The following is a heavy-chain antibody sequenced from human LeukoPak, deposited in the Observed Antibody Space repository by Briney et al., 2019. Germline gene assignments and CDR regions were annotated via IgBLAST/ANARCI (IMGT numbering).Heavy chain of an antibody. V-gene: IGHV3-23*01. CDR2: ISDSGNT. Sequence: PGGSLRLSCAASGFTFSRYSMNWVRQAPGKGLEWVSAISDSGNTYHADSVKGRFTISRDSSKNTLFLQMNRLRPEDAAVYYCAKAPVTTCRGAYCYPFDYWGQGTLVTVSS. CDR3: AKAPVTTCRGAYCYPFDY. D-gene: IGHD2-21*01. J-gene: IGHJ4*02. CDR1: GFTFSRYS.